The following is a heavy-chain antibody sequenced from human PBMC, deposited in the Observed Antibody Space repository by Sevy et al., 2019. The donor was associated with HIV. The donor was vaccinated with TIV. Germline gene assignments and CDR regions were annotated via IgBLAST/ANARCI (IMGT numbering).Heavy chain of an antibody. J-gene: IGHJ3*02. V-gene: IGHV3-23*01. Sequence: GGSLRLSCVASGFTLRTYAMNWVRQAPGKGLKWVSTIFKSGDVTYYADSVKGRFTIASDNSKNTVYLHMNSLRAEDTDLYFCAGARYDSSGSFDAFDIWGQGTMVTVSS. D-gene: IGHD3-22*01. CDR1: GFTLRTYA. CDR3: AGARYDSSGSFDAFDI. CDR2: IFKSGDVT.